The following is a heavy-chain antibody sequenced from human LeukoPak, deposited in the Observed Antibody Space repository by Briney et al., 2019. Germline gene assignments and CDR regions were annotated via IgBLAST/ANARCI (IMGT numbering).Heavy chain of an antibody. V-gene: IGHV4-31*03. D-gene: IGHD3-10*01. CDR3: ARDNRKTLREIYGSGSYSTYYYYGMDV. CDR1: GGSISSGGYY. J-gene: IGHJ6*02. CDR2: IYYSGST. Sequence: SETLSLTCTVSGGSISSGGYYWSWIRQHPGKGLEWIGYIYYSGSTYYNPSLKSRVTISVDTSKNQFSLKLSSVTAADTAVYYCARDNRKTLREIYGSGSYSTYYYYGMDVWGQGTTVTVSS.